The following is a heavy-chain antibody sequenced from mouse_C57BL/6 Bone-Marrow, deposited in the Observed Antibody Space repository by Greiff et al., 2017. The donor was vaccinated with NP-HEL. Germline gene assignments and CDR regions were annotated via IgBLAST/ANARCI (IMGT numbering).Heavy chain of an antibody. CDR1: GYTFTSYG. J-gene: IGHJ4*01. V-gene: IGHV1-81*01. CDR2: IYPRSGNT. CDR3: AREALWLRAMDY. Sequence: VKLMESGAELARPGASVKLSCKASGYTFTSYGISWVKQRTGQGLEWIGEIYPRSGNTYYNEKFKGKATLTADKSSSTAYMELRSLTSEDSAVYFCAREALWLRAMDYWGQGTSVTVSS. D-gene: IGHD2-2*01.